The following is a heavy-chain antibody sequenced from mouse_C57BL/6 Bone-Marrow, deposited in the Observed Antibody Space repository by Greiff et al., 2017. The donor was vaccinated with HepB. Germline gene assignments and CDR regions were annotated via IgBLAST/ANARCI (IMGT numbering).Heavy chain of an antibody. CDR1: GYTSTSYN. CDR2: IYPGNGDT. J-gene: IGHJ4*01. V-gene: IGHV1-12*01. D-gene: IGHD2-5*01. Sequence: QVQLQQSGAELVRPGASVKMSCKASGYTSTSYNMHWVKQTPRQGLEWIGAIYPGNGDTSYKQKFKGKAILTVDRSSSTAYMQLSSLTSEDSAVYFCERGDYYSRAMDYWGQGTSVTVSS. CDR3: ERGDYYSRAMDY.